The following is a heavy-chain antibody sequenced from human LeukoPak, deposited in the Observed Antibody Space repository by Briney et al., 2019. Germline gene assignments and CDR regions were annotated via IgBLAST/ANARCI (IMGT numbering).Heavy chain of an antibody. J-gene: IGHJ6*02. CDR2: IKLDGSEK. CDR1: GFTFSSYW. CDR3: AKVGVGATYYYYGMDV. Sequence: GGSLRLSCAASGFTFSSYWLSWVRQAPGKGLEWVANIKLDGSEKYYVDSVKGRFTISRDNSKNTLYLQMNSLRAEDTAVYYCAKVGVGATYYYYGMDVWGQGTTVTVSS. D-gene: IGHD1-26*01. V-gene: IGHV3-7*03.